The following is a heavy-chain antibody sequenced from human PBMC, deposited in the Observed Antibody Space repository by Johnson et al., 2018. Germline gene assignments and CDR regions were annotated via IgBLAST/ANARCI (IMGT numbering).Heavy chain of an antibody. CDR1: GFTFSSYD. CDR2: IGTDGDT. V-gene: IGHV3-13*01. J-gene: IGHJ3*02. CDR3: AKTHTGTYGDAFDI. Sequence: VQLVESGGGLVQPGGSXRLSCAASGFTFSSYDMHWGRQATGKGLEWVSAIGTDGDTYDPGSVKGRFTISRDNSKNTLYQQMNSLRPEDTAMYYCAKTHTGTYGDAFDIWGQGTMVTVSS. D-gene: IGHD1-1*01.